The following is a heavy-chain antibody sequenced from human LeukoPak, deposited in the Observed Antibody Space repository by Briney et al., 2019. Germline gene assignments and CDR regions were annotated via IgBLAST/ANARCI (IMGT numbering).Heavy chain of an antibody. J-gene: IGHJ5*02. D-gene: IGHD3/OR15-3a*01. CDR1: GFTFGDYA. CDR3: AKDWTKYPNWFDP. Sequence: GGSLRLSCTASGFTFGDYAMSWARQAPGKGLEWVPAISGSGGSTYYADSVKGRFTISRGNSKNTLYLQMNSLRAEDTAVYYCAKDWTKYPNWFDPWGQGTLVTVSS. CDR2: ISGSGGST. V-gene: IGHV3-23*01.